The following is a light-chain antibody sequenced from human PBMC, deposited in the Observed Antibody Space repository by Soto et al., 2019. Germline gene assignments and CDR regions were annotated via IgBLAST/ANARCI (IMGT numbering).Light chain of an antibody. Sequence: DIQMTPSPSSLSASVGDRVTINCRASQSITNYLNWYQQKPGKAPKLLMYAISTLQSGVPSRFGGSGSGTEFTLTISSLQPDDFATYYCQQSYSTPYTFGQGTKVDIK. J-gene: IGKJ2*01. V-gene: IGKV1-39*01. CDR3: QQSYSTPYT. CDR1: QSITNY. CDR2: AIS.